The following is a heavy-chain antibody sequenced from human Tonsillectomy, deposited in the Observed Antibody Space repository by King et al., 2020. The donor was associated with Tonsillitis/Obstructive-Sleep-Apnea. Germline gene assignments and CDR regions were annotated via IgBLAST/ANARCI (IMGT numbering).Heavy chain of an antibody. V-gene: IGHV3-21*01. Sequence: VQLVESGGGLVKPGGSLRLSCAASGFAFHYYTLEWVRQAPGKGLEWVSSIDGTGNHIYYADSVKGRFTVSRDNTKNALYLQMTSLRAEDTALYYCTRALSTAYLDSWGQGTLVTVYS. J-gene: IGHJ4*02. CDR3: TRALSTAYLDS. CDR1: GFAFHYYT. CDR2: IDGTGNHI.